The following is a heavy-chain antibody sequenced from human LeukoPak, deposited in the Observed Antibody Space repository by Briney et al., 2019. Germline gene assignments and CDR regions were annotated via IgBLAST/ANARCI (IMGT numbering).Heavy chain of an antibody. CDR2: IYYSGST. D-gene: IGHD2-15*01. J-gene: IGHJ4*02. Sequence: SETLSLTCTVSGASISSYYWSWIRQPPGKGLEWIGYIYYSGSTNYNPSLKSRVTMSVDTSKNQFSLKLSSVTAADTAVYYCACGSGGSCHGGYWGQGTLVTVSS. CDR1: GASISSYY. CDR3: ACGSGGSCHGGY. V-gene: IGHV4-59*01.